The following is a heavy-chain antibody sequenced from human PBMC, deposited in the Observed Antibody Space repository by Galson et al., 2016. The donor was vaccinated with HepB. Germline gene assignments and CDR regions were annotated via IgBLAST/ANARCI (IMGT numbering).Heavy chain of an antibody. V-gene: IGHV3-64*02. J-gene: IGHJ4*02. CDR2: IHYHGGST. D-gene: IGHD3-22*01. Sequence: SLRLSCAASEFIISDYSMHWVRQAPGKGLEYVSAIHYHGGSTFYADSVKGRFTISRDNSKNTLYLHVGSLRPEDMAVYYCVRVGSGYDYWGQGTLVTVSS. CDR3: VRVGSGYDY. CDR1: EFIISDYS.